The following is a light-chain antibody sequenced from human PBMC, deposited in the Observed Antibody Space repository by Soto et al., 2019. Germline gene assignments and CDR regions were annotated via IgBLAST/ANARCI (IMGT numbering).Light chain of an antibody. CDR2: GNS. J-gene: IGLJ1*01. Sequence: QSVLTQPASVSGAPGQRVTISCTGSWSNFGAGYDVHWYQQLPGAAPKLIIYGNSNRPSGVPDRFSGSRSGTSAALAITGLQDEDEDDYYCQSYDTSLGGSRVFGTRTKFTVL. CDR1: WSNFGAGYD. V-gene: IGLV1-40*01. CDR3: QSYDTSLGGSRV.